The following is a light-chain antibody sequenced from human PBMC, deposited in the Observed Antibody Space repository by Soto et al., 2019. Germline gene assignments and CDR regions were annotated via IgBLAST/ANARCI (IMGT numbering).Light chain of an antibody. CDR3: QQRF. J-gene: IGKJ3*01. CDR1: QNVSSC. CDR2: DAS. Sequence: EVVVTQSPGTLSLSPGERATLSCRASQNVSSCVAWYQQKPGQSPRLLIYDASKRATGIPARFSGSGSGADFTLTISSLEPEDFAFYYCQQRFFGPGTKVDIK. V-gene: IGKV3-11*01.